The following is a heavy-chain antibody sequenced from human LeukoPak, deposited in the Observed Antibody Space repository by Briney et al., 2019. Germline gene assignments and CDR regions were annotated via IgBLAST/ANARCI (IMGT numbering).Heavy chain of an antibody. CDR3: ARDGPDCSGGSCYSSGYFDY. V-gene: IGHV3-30-3*01. J-gene: IGHJ4*02. CDR2: ISYDGSNK. CDR1: GFTFSSYA. Sequence: TGGSLRLSCAASGFTFSSYAMHWVRKAPGKGMEWVAVISYDGSNKYYADSVKGRFTISRDNSKNTLYLQMNSLRAEDTAVYYCARDGPDCSGGSCYSSGYFDYWGQGTLVTVSS. D-gene: IGHD2-15*01.